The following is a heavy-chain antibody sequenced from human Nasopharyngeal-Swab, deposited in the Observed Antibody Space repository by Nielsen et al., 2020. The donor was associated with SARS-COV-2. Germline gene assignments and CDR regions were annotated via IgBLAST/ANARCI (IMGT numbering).Heavy chain of an antibody. D-gene: IGHD2-15*01. V-gene: IGHV1-24*01. CDR2: FDPEAGET. CDR1: GYTLTELS. Sequence: ASVKVSCKVSGYTLTELSMHWVRQAPGKGLEWMGGFDPEAGETIYAQKFQGRVTMTEDTSTDTAYMELSSLRSEDTAVYYCATSPPMVVAGIWFDPWGQGTLVTVSS. J-gene: IGHJ5*02. CDR3: ATSPPMVVAGIWFDP.